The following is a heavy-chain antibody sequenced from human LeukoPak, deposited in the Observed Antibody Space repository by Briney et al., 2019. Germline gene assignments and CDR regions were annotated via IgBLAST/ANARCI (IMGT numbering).Heavy chain of an antibody. CDR3: AKGINSSGWSYFDY. D-gene: IGHD6-19*01. CDR1: GFTFSNSA. Sequence: PGGSLRLSCAASGFTFSNSAMSWVRQAPGKGLEWVSTLSGSGITTYYADSVKGRFTISRDNSKNTLYLQMNSLRAEDTAVYYCAKGINSSGWSYFDYWGHGTVVTVSS. CDR2: LSGSGITT. J-gene: IGHJ4*01. V-gene: IGHV3-23*01.